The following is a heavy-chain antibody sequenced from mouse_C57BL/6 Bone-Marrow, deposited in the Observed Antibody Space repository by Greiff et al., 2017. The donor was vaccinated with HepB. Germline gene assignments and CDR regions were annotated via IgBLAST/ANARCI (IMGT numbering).Heavy chain of an antibody. Sequence: EVQLVESGGDLVKPGGSLKLSCAASGFTFSSYGMSWVRQTPDKRLEWVATISSGGSYTYYPDSVKGRFTISRDNAKNTLYLQMSSLKSEDTAMYYCARHDPYYSNYVGGFEYAMDYWGQGTSVTVSS. CDR3: ARHDPYYSNYVGGFEYAMDY. J-gene: IGHJ4*01. D-gene: IGHD2-5*01. V-gene: IGHV5-6*01. CDR2: ISSGGSYT. CDR1: GFTFSSYG.